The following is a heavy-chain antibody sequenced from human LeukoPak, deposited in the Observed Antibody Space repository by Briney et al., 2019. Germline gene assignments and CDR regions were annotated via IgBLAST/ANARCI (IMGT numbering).Heavy chain of an antibody. CDR3: AHSYIVMEAFNI. D-gene: IGHD2-15*01. Sequence: SGPTLVNPTQTLTLTCTFSGFSLSTTEVAVSWFRQPPGKALEWLALIHWDDDKRYNPSLTNRLTVTKDTSKDQVVLKMSNMDPVDTATYHCAHSYIVMEAFNIWGQGTMVTVSS. V-gene: IGHV2-5*02. J-gene: IGHJ3*02. CDR2: IHWDDDK. CDR1: GFSLSTTEVA.